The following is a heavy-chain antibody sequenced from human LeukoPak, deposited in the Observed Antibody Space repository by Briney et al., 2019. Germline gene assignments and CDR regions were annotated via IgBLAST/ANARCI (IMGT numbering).Heavy chain of an antibody. CDR2: ITGGGGTT. Sequence: PGGSLRLSCAASGFSFSSYGMSWVRQAPGKGLEWISAITGGGGTTYYADSVEGRFTISRDNAKNSLYLQMNSLRAEDTALYYCARDQAGYYDSSGYDYWGQGTLVTVSS. J-gene: IGHJ4*02. CDR3: ARDQAGYYDSSGYDY. V-gene: IGHV3-23*01. CDR1: GFSFSSYG. D-gene: IGHD3-22*01.